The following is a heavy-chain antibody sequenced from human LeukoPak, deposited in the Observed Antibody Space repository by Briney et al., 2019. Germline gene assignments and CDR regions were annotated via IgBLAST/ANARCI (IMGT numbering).Heavy chain of an antibody. V-gene: IGHV5-51*01. J-gene: IGHJ5*01. CDR2: IFPGDSDT. Sequence: GESLKISRKGSGYSFTSYWIGWVRQMPGKGLEWMGIIFPGDSDTRYSPSFQGQVTISADNSINTAYLQWRSLKASDTAVYYFARGGGWFDSWGQGTPVTVSS. CDR1: GYSFTSYW. CDR3: ARGGGWFDS. D-gene: IGHD3-16*01.